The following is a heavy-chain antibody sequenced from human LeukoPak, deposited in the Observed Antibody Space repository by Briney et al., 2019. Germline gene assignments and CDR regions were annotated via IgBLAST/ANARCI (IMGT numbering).Heavy chain of an antibody. D-gene: IGHD1-26*01. J-gene: IGHJ5*02. CDR1: GGSISSGDYY. CDR3: ARVMAAWEPTDGRSWFDP. CDR2: IYYSGST. V-gene: IGHV4-30-4*08. Sequence: SETLSLTCTVSGGSISSGDYYWSWIRQPPGKGLEWIGYIYYSGSTYYNPSLKSRVTISVDTSKNQFSLKLSSVTAADTAVYYCARVMAAWEPTDGRSWFDPWGQGTLVTVSS.